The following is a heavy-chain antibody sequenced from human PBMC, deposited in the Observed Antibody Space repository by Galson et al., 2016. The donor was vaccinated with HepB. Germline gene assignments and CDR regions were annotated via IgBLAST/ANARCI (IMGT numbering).Heavy chain of an antibody. CDR3: AKEKQHDWYFDL. CDR2: VSYDGSNK. V-gene: IGHV3-30*18. Sequence: SLRLSCAASGFTFSNYGIYWVRQAPGKGLEWVALVSYDGSNKKYLDSVKGRFTISRDDSKNTVYLQMNSLRAEDTAVYFCAKEKQHDWYFDLWGRGTLVTVSS. D-gene: IGHD2-21*01. CDR1: GFTFSNYG. J-gene: IGHJ2*01.